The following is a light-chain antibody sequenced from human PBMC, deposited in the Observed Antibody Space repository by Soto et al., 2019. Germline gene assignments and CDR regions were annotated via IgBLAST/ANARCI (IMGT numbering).Light chain of an antibody. CDR2: DND. Sequence: QSVLTQPPSVSATPGQTVTISCSGTAPSIGNHCVSWYQQLPGTAPKLLIYDNDKRPSEIPDRFSGSKSGTSATLGITGLQTGDEAVYYCGTWDDSLFSFVFGPGTKVTVL. J-gene: IGLJ1*01. CDR3: GTWDDSLFSFV. CDR1: APSIGNHC. V-gene: IGLV1-51*01.